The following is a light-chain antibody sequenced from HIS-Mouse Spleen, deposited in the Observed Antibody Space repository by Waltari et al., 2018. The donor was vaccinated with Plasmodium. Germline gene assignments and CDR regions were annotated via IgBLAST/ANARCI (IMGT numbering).Light chain of an antibody. Sequence: SYELTQPPSVSVSPGQTARITCSGDALHKQNAYWYQQKPGQAPRLVIYKDSERPSGIPERFSGSSSGTTVTLTISGVQAEDEADYYCQSADSSGTPNWVFGGGTKLTVL. CDR2: KDS. CDR3: QSADSSGTPNWV. CDR1: ALHKQN. V-gene: IGLV3-25*03. J-gene: IGLJ3*02.